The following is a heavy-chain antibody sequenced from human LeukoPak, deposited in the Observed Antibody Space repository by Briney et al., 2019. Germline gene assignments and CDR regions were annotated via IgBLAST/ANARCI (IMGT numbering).Heavy chain of an antibody. CDR3: ARIRSYYDFWSGNNWFDP. Sequence: SETLSLTCTVSGGSISSYYWSWIRRPPGKGLEWIGYIYYSGSTNYNPSLKSRVTISVDTSKNQFSLKLSSVTAADTAVYYCARIRSYYDFWSGNNWFDPWGQGTLVTVSS. CDR1: GGSISSYY. J-gene: IGHJ5*02. CDR2: IYYSGST. V-gene: IGHV4-59*08. D-gene: IGHD3-3*01.